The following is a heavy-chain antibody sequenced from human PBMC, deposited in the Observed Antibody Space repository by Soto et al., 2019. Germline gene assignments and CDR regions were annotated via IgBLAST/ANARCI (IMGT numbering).Heavy chain of an antibody. CDR2: IDPSDSYT. CDR1: GYSFTSYW. V-gene: IGHV5-10-1*01. CDR3: ASPESVALTRGGYYYYGMDV. Sequence: PGESLKISCKGSGYSFTSYWISWVRQMPGKGLEWMGRIDPSDSYTNYSPSFQGHVTISADKSISTAYLQWSSLKASDTAMYYCASPESVALTRGGYYYYGMDVWGQGTTVTVSS. J-gene: IGHJ6*02. D-gene: IGHD6-19*01.